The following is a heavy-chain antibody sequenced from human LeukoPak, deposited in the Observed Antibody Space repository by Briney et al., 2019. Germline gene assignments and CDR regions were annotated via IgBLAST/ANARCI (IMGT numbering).Heavy chain of an antibody. J-gene: IGHJ4*02. Sequence: PSETLSLTCAVYGGSFSGYYWSWIRQPPGKGLEWIGEINHSGSTNYNPSLKSRVTISVDTSKNQFSLKLSSVTAADTAVYYCAAVGSGTGAFDYWGQGTLVTVSS. CDR2: INHSGST. V-gene: IGHV4-34*01. CDR1: GGSFSGYY. D-gene: IGHD2-8*02. CDR3: AAVGSGTGAFDY.